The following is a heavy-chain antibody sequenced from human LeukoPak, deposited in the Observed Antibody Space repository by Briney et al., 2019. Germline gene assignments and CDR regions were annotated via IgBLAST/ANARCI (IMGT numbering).Heavy chain of an antibody. CDR2: INHSGST. J-gene: IGHJ4*02. V-gene: IGHV4-34*01. CDR1: GGSFSGYY. D-gene: IGHD5-18*01. Sequence: SETLSLTCAVYGGSFSGYYWSWIRQPPGKGLEWIGEINHSGSTNYNPSLKSRVTISVDTSKNQFSLKLSSVTAADTAVYYCARGPDTAVVPHDYWGQGTLVTVSS. CDR3: ARGPDTAVVPHDY.